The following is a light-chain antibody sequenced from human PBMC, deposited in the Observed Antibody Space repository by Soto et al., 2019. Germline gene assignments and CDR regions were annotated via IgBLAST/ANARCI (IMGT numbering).Light chain of an antibody. CDR2: GTS. Sequence: EIVVTQSPGTLSLSPGERATLSCRASQSVSGSYLAWYQHKPGLAPRLLISGTSIRATGIPDRFSGSGSGTDFTLTISRLEPEDFAVYYCQEYGSSRTFGQGTRVEIK. CDR1: QSVSGSY. V-gene: IGKV3-20*01. J-gene: IGKJ1*01. CDR3: QEYGSSRT.